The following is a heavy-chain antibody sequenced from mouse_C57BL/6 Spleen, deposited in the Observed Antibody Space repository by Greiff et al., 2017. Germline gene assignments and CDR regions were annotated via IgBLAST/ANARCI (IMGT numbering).Heavy chain of an antibody. CDR3: ARGSSSYWYFDV. CDR2: IDPSDSET. CDR1: GYTFTSYW. J-gene: IGHJ1*03. V-gene: IGHV1-52*01. D-gene: IGHD1-1*01. Sequence: VQLQQSGAELVRPGSSVKLSCKASGYTFTSYWMHWVKQRPIQGLEWIGNIDPSDSETHYNQKFKDKATLTVDKSSSTAYMQLSSLTSEDSAVYYCARGSSSYWYFDVWGTGTTVTVSS.